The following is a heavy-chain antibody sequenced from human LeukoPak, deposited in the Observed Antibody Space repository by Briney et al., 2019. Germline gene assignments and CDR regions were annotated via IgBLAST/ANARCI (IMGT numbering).Heavy chain of an antibody. Sequence: SETLSLTCTVSGGSISSYYWSWIRQPPGKGLEWIGYIYYSGSTNYNPSLKSRVSISVDTSKNQFSMKLTSVTTADTAVYYCTRGTAVYGGNSPYYFDYWGQGTLVTVSS. J-gene: IGHJ4*02. CDR1: GGSISSYY. CDR2: IYYSGST. CDR3: TRGTAVYGGNSPYYFDY. V-gene: IGHV4-59*01. D-gene: IGHD4-23*01.